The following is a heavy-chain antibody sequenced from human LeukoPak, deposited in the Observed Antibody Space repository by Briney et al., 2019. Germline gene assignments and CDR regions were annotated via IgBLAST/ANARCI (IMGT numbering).Heavy chain of an antibody. CDR1: GGTFSSYA. V-gene: IGHV1-69*04. Sequence: RASVKVSCKASGGTFSSYAISWVRQAPGQGLEWMGRIIPILGIANYAQKFQGRVTITADKSTSTAYMELSSLRSEDTAVYYCAREDYYDSSGSVQWGQGTLVTVSS. D-gene: IGHD3-22*01. CDR2: IIPILGIA. CDR3: AREDYYDSSGSVQ. J-gene: IGHJ4*02.